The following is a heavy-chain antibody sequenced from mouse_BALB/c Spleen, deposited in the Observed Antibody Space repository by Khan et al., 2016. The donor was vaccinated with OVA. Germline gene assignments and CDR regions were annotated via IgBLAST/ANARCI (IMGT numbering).Heavy chain of an antibody. CDR3: GREGLRGVRLDY. V-gene: IGHV1S56*01. J-gene: IGHJ4*01. CDR2: IYPGDDST. Sequence: QVQLQQSGPELVKPGALVKISCKASGYTFTSYDINWVKQRPGQGLEWIGWIYPGDDSTNYNEKFKGKATLTADKSSNTAYMQLSSLTSENSAVXFCGREGLRGVRLDYWGQGTSVTVAA. CDR1: GYTFTSYD. D-gene: IGHD2-4*01.